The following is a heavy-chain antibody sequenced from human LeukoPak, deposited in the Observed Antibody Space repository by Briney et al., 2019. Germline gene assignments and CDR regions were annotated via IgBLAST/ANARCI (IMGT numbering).Heavy chain of an antibody. CDR2: INPNSGDT. CDR1: GYTFTSYG. CDR3: AREAHGSGTYYSDY. D-gene: IGHD3-10*01. J-gene: IGHJ4*02. V-gene: IGHV1-2*02. Sequence: ASVKVSCKASGYTFTSYGISWVRQTPGQGPEWMGWINPNSGDTYYTQMFQGRVTMTRDTSITTAYMELSRLRSDDRAVYYCAREAHGSGTYYSDYWGQGTLVTVSS.